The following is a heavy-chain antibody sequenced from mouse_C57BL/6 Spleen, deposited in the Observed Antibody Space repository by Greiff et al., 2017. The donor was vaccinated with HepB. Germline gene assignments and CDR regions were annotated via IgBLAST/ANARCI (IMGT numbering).Heavy chain of an antibody. CDR3: ARENIITAMDY. Sequence: VKLMESGAELVRPGASVKLSCKASGYTFTDYYINWVKQRPGQGLEWIARIYPGSGNTYYNEKFKGKATLTAEKSSSTAYMQLSSLTSEDSAVYFCARENIITAMDYWGQGTSVTVSS. CDR2: IYPGSGNT. D-gene: IGHD1-2*01. V-gene: IGHV1-76*01. J-gene: IGHJ4*01. CDR1: GYTFTDYY.